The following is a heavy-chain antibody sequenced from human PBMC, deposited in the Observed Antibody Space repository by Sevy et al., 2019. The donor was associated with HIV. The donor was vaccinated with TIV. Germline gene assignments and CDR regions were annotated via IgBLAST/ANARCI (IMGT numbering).Heavy chain of an antibody. CDR1: GFTFSDYY. V-gene: IGHV3-72*01. J-gene: IGHJ1*01. CDR3: TRRDTSGSLDS. CDR2: SRNKANSYTT. Sequence: GGSLRLSCAASGFTFSDYYINWVRQAPGMGLEWVGRSRNKANSYTTEYAASVKGRFTISRNDSGNSLSLQMDSLKTDDTAVYYCTRRDTSGSLDSWGQSTLVTVSS. D-gene: IGHD3-22*01.